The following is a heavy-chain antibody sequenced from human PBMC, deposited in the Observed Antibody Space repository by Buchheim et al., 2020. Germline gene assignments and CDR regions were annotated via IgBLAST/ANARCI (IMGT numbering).Heavy chain of an antibody. CDR2: IKYDGTEI. V-gene: IGHV3-7*01. CDR1: GFTFDTYW. CDR3: ARITDYCWYSY. Sequence: EVQLVESGGGLVQPGGSLKLSCAASGFTFDTYWMAWVRQAPGKGLEWVANIKYDGTEIYYVDSVKGRFTMSRDNAKNSLYLEMNSLRAEDTAVFYCARITDYCWYSYWG. J-gene: IGHJ4*01. D-gene: IGHD6-13*01.